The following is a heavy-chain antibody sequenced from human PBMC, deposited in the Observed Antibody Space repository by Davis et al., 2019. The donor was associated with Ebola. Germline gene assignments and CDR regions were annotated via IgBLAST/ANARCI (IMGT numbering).Heavy chain of an antibody. CDR3: ARDYGVGRTYYYYYMDV. D-gene: IGHD3-3*01. Sequence: PGGSLKISCEISGLISSNYVMYWVRQPSGKGLEWISASETGDTNFNANYADSVKGRFTISRDNAKNSLYLQMNSLRDEDTAVYYCARDYGVGRTYYYYYMDVWGKGTTVTVSS. J-gene: IGHJ6*03. CDR2: SETGDTNFNA. V-gene: IGHV3-48*02. CDR1: GLISSNYV.